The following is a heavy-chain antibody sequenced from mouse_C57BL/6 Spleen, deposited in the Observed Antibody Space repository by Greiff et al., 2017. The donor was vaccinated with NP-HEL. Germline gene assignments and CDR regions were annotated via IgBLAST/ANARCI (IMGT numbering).Heavy chain of an antibody. J-gene: IGHJ3*01. Sequence: EVQRVESGGGLVKPGGSLKLSCAASGFTFSDYGMHWVRQAPEKGLEWVAYISSGSSTIYYADTVKGRFTISRDNAKNTLFLQMTSLRSEDTAMYYCARSLGNYGFAYWGQGTLVTVSA. CDR1: GFTFSDYG. CDR3: ARSLGNYGFAY. V-gene: IGHV5-17*01. D-gene: IGHD2-1*01. CDR2: ISSGSSTI.